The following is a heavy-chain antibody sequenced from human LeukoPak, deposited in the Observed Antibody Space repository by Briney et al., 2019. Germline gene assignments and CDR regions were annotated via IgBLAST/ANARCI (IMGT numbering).Heavy chain of an antibody. J-gene: IGHJ4*02. Sequence: PGGSLRLSCAASGFTFDDYAMHWVRQAPGKGLEWVSLISGDGGSTYYAGSVKGRFTISRDNSENSLYLQMNSPRTEDTALYYCAKDWGAYYDSSGFYSGDFDYWGQGTLVTVSS. D-gene: IGHD3-22*01. CDR3: AKDWGAYYDSSGFYSGDFDY. CDR1: GFTFDDYA. V-gene: IGHV3-43*02. CDR2: ISGDGGST.